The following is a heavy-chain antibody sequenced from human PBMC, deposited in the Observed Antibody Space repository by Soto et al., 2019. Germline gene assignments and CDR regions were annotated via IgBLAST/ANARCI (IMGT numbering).Heavy chain of an antibody. CDR2: INHSGST. D-gene: IGHD6-13*01. CDR1: GGSFSGYY. CDR3: ARHPRIAAARYNWFDP. V-gene: IGHV4-34*01. Sequence: SETLSLTCAVYGGSFSGYYWSWIRQPPGKGLEWIGEINHSGSTNYNPSLKSRVTISVDTSKNQFSLKLSSVTAADTAVYYCARHPRIAAARYNWFDPWGQGTLVTVSS. J-gene: IGHJ5*02.